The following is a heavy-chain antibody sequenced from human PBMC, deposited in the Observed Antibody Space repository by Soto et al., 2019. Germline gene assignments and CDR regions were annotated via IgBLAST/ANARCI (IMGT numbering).Heavy chain of an antibody. CDR1: GFTFSSYG. Sequence: PGGSLRLSCAASGFTFSSYGMHWVRQAPGKGLEWVAVISYDGSNKYYADSVKGRFTISRDNSKNTLYLQMNSLRAEDTAVYYYAKDGYDSSGYTDYWGQGTMVTVSS. CDR3: AKDGYDSSGYTDY. D-gene: IGHD3-22*01. J-gene: IGHJ4*02. CDR2: ISYDGSNK. V-gene: IGHV3-30*18.